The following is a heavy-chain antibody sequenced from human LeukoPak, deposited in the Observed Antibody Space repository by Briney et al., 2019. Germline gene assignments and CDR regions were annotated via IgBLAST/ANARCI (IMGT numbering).Heavy chain of an antibody. CDR3: AALSMIVVVDGWFDP. Sequence: ASVKVSCKASGYTFTGYYMHWVRQAPGQGLEWMGWINPNSGGTNYAQKFQGRVTITRDMSTSTAYMELSSLRSEDTAVYYCAALSMIVVVDGWFDPWGQGTLVTVSS. CDR2: INPNSGGT. J-gene: IGHJ5*02. V-gene: IGHV1-2*02. D-gene: IGHD3-22*01. CDR1: GYTFTGYY.